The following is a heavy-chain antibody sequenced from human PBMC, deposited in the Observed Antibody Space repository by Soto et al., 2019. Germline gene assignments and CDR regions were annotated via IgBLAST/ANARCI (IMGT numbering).Heavy chain of an antibody. CDR3: VSCHGVAAGTTDFDY. D-gene: IGHD6-13*01. Sequence: QVQLVQSGAEVKKPGASVKVSCKASGYTFTSYDINWVRQATGQGLEWMGWMNPNSGNTGYAQKFQGRVTMTRNTSLSTSYMEVSRLRSEDTAVYYCVSCHGVAAGTTDFDYWGQGTLVTVSP. CDR2: MNPNSGNT. V-gene: IGHV1-8*01. J-gene: IGHJ4*02. CDR1: GYTFTSYD.